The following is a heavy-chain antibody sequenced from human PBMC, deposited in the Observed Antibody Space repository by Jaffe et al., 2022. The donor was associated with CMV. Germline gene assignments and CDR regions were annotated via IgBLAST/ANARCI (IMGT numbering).Heavy chain of an antibody. CDR3: ARWGGNYEAFDI. CDR2: INAGNGNT. J-gene: IGHJ3*02. Sequence: QVQFVQSGAEVKKPGASVKVSCKTSGYTFTNSAMHWVRQAPGQRLEWIGWINAGNGNTRYSQRFQGRVTITRDTSASTIYMELSSLRSEDTAVYYCARWGGNYEAFDIWGQGTMVTVSS. CDR1: GYTFTNSA. V-gene: IGHV1-3*01. D-gene: IGHD1-26*01.